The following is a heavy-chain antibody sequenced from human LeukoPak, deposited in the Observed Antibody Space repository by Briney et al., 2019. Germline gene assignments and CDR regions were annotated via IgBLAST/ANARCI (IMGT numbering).Heavy chain of an antibody. CDR3: AKDRGNYYDAPRFDP. D-gene: IGHD3-22*01. V-gene: IGHV3-23*01. J-gene: IGHJ5*02. CDR1: GFTFSSHA. CDR2: ISGSGGTT. Sequence: GGSLRLSCAASGFTFSSHAMNWVRQAPGKGLEWVSYISGSGGTTHYADSVKGRFTISRDNSKNTLYLQVNSLRAEDTAVYYCAKDRGNYYDAPRFDPWGQGTLVTVSS.